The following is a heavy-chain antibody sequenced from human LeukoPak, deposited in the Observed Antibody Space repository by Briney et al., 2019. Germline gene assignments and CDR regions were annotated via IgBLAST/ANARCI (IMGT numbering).Heavy chain of an antibody. CDR2: ISSSSSYI. CDR1: GFTFSSYS. D-gene: IGHD6-6*01. J-gene: IGHJ5*02. Sequence: GGSLRLSCAASGFTFSSYSMNWVRQAPGKGLEWVSSISSSSSYIYYADSVKGRFTISRDNAKNSLYLQMNSLRAEDTAVYYCARGGAAQGGWFDPWGQGTLVTVSS. V-gene: IGHV3-21*01. CDR3: ARGGAAQGGWFDP.